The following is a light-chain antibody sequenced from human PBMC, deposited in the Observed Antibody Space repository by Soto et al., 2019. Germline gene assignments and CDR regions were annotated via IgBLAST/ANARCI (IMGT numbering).Light chain of an antibody. CDR3: QQYDSYPLT. CDR2: DVS. CDR1: QSINNL. J-gene: IGKJ4*01. V-gene: IGKV1-5*01. Sequence: DVQMTQSPSTLSASVGDRVTITCRASQSINNLLAWYQQKPGKAPKFLIHDVSTLESGVPSRFSGSGSGTEFTLTISSLQPEDFATYYCQQYDSYPLTFGGGTKVDIK.